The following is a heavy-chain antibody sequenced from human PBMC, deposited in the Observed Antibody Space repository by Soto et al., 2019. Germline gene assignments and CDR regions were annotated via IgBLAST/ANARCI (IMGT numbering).Heavy chain of an antibody. CDR2: IVVGSGNT. Sequence: SVKVSCKASGFTFTSSAMQWVRQARGQRLEWIGWIVVGSGNTNYAQKFQERVTITRDMSTSTAYMELSSLRSEDTAVYYCAAEEWEPFDAFVIWGQGTMVTVSS. J-gene: IGHJ3*02. D-gene: IGHD1-26*01. CDR1: GFTFTSSA. V-gene: IGHV1-58*02. CDR3: AAEEWEPFDAFVI.